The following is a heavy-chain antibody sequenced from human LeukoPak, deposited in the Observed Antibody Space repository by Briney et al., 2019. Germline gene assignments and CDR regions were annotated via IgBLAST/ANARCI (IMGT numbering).Heavy chain of an antibody. CDR3: AKDVGMIGYCSGGSCYAIDY. Sequence: GGSLRLSCAASGFTFSSYGMHWVRQAPGKGLEWVAVISYGGSNKFYADSVKGRFTISRDNSKNTLYLQMNSLRAEGTAVYYCAKDVGMIGYCSGGSCYAIDYWGQGTLVTVSS. J-gene: IGHJ4*02. D-gene: IGHD2-15*01. CDR2: ISYGGSNK. V-gene: IGHV3-30*18. CDR1: GFTFSSYG.